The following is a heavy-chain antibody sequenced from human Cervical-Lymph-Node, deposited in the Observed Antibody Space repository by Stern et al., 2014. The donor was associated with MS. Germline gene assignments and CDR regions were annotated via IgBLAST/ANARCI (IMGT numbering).Heavy chain of an antibody. D-gene: IGHD3-22*01. J-gene: IGHJ6*02. CDR1: GFSLTTSGMC. CDR3: ARMAIPHSSGFYFSGFYNYYAMDV. Sequence: QVTLKESGPALVKPTQTLTLTCTFSGFSLTTSGMCVSWVRQPPGKALEWLARIDWDDDKYYSTSLKTRLTISRDTSENQVVLTMTNVDPVDTATYFCARMAIPHSSGFYFSGFYNYYAMDVWGQGTTVTVSS. V-gene: IGHV2-70*15. CDR2: IDWDDDK.